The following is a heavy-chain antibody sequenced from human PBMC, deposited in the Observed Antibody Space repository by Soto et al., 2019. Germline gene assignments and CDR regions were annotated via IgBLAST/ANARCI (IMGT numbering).Heavy chain of an antibody. Sequence: ASVKVSCKASGYTFTGYDINWVRQATGQGLEWMGWMNPNSGNTGYAQKFQGRVTMTRNTSISTAYMELSSLRSEDTAVYYCARFGDSSGYYSSDDAFDIWGQGTMVTV. CDR3: ARFGDSSGYYSSDDAFDI. CDR2: MNPNSGNT. J-gene: IGHJ3*02. V-gene: IGHV1-8*01. CDR1: GYTFTGYD. D-gene: IGHD3-22*01.